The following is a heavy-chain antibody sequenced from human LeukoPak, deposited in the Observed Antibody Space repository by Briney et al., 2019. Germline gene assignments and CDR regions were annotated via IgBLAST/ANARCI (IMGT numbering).Heavy chain of an antibody. CDR2: IIPIFGTA. V-gene: IGHV1-69*13. Sequence: SVKVSCKASGYTFTSYGISWVRQAPGQGLEWMGGIIPIFGTANYAQKFQGRVTITADESTSTAYMELSSLRSEDTAVYYCARDHYDILTGPPYYYYGMDVWGKGTTATVSS. J-gene: IGHJ6*04. D-gene: IGHD3-9*01. CDR3: ARDHYDILTGPPYYYYGMDV. CDR1: GYTFTSYG.